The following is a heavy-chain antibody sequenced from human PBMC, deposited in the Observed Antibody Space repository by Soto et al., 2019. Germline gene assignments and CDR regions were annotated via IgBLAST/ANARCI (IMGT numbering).Heavy chain of an antibody. CDR2: IYYTGNT. CDR1: NGSMKNYY. CDR3: ARGYGDYIGDSEYFQH. Sequence: QVQLQESGPGLVKPSEALSLTCTVSNGSMKNYYWSWIRQPPGKGLEWIGYIYYTGNTNYNPSLKTRVTISVDTSKNQFSLKLTSVTAADTAVYYCARGYGDYIGDSEYFQHGGQGTQVIVSS. V-gene: IGHV4-59*01. D-gene: IGHD4-17*01. J-gene: IGHJ1*01.